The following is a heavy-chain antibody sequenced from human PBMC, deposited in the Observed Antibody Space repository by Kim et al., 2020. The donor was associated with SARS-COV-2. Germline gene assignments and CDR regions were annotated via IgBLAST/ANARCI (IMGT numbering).Heavy chain of an antibody. Sequence: GESLKISCKGSGSSFTSYWIGWVRQMPGKGLAWMGIIYPGDSDTRYSPSCQGQVTISADKSISTAYLQWSSLKASETAMYYCARLKRITIFGVVIEGPFDSWGQGTMVTVS. CDR2: IYPGDSDT. CDR3: ARLKRITIFGVVIEGPFDS. J-gene: IGHJ3*02. D-gene: IGHD3-3*01. V-gene: IGHV5-51*01. CDR1: GSSFTSYW.